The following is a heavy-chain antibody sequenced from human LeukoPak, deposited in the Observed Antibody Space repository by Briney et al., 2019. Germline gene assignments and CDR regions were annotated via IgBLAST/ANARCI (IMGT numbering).Heavy chain of an antibody. V-gene: IGHV4-38-2*02. J-gene: IGHJ6*03. Sequence: SETLSLTCTVSGYSISSGYYWGWIRQPPGKGLEWIGSIYHSGSTYYNPSLKSRVTISVDTSKNQFSLKLSSVTAADTAVYYCARVVVGHDYCDKRAIYYYYYYMDVWGKGTTVTVSS. CDR2: IYHSGST. CDR1: GYSISSGYY. CDR3: ARVVVGHDYCDKRAIYYYYYYMDV. D-gene: IGHD4-17*01.